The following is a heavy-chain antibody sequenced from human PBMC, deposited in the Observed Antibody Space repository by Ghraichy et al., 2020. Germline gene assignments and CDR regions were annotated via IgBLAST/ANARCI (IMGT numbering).Heavy chain of an antibody. Sequence: SETLSLTCAVYGGSFSGYYWSWIRQPPGKGLEWIGEINHSGSTNYNPSLKSRVTISVDTSKNQFSLKLSSVTAADTAVYYCARGVNWYFDLWGRGTLVTVSS. V-gene: IGHV4-34*01. CDR1: GGSFSGYY. CDR3: ARGVNWYFDL. J-gene: IGHJ2*01. CDR2: INHSGST. D-gene: IGHD3-22*01.